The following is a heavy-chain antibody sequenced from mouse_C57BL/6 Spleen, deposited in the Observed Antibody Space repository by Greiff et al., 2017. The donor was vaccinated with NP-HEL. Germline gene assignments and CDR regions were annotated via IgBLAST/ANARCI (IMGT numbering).Heavy chain of an antibody. Sequence: QVQLQQPGAELVMPGASVKLSCKASGYTFTSYWMHWVKQRPGQGLEWIGEIDPSDSYTNYNQKFKGKSTLTVDKSSSTAYMQLGSLTSEESAVYYCARGGSAGLAWFAYWGQGTLVTVSA. CDR2: IDPSDSYT. CDR3: ARGGSAGLAWFAY. V-gene: IGHV1-69*01. CDR1: GYTFTSYW. D-gene: IGHD3-2*02. J-gene: IGHJ3*01.